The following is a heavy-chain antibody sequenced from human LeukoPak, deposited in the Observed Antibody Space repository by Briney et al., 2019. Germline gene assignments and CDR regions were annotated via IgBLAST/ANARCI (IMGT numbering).Heavy chain of an antibody. CDR3: ARVQNEGGGFDY. J-gene: IGHJ4*02. D-gene: IGHD3-16*01. CDR1: GYTLTELS. CDR2: FDPEDGET. Sequence: ASVKVSCKVSGYTLTELSMHWVRQAPGKGLEWMGGFDPEDGETIYAQKFQGRVTMTEDTSTDTAYMELSSLRSEDTAVYYCARVQNEGGGFDYWGQGTPVIVSS. V-gene: IGHV1-24*01.